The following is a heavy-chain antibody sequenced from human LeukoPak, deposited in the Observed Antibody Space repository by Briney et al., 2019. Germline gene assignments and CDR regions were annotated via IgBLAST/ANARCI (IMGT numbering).Heavy chain of an antibody. D-gene: IGHD2-2*01. J-gene: IGHJ3*02. V-gene: IGHV1-58*01. Sequence: SVKVSCKASGFTFTSSAVQWVRQARGQRLEWIGWIVVGSGNTNYAQKFQERVTITRDTSTSTVYMELSSLRSEDTAVYYCARDNSPTGPVPAAIHAFDIWGQGTMVTVSS. CDR2: IVVGSGNT. CDR3: ARDNSPTGPVPAAIHAFDI. CDR1: GFTFTSSA.